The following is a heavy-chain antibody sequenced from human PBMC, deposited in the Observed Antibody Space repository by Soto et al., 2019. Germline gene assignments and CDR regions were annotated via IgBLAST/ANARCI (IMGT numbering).Heavy chain of an antibody. CDR3: ARASQCKSYFDCFAWLDY. J-gene: IGHJ4*02. CDR2: IYSSGET. CDR1: SDYISGVY. D-gene: IGHD3-9*01. Sequence: SGTLSLTFTFSSDYISGVYWTWIRQPAGKGLEWIGRIYSSGETNYNPSLTGRVIMSLDTSKNQFSLKLTSVTAADTAVYYCARASQCKSYFDCFAWLDYWGQGTLVTVSS. V-gene: IGHV4-4*07.